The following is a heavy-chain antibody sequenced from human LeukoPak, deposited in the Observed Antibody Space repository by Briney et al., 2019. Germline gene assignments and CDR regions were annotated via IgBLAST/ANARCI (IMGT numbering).Heavy chain of an antibody. J-gene: IGHJ5*02. CDR2: IIPILGIA. CDR1: GYTFTGYY. D-gene: IGHD6-13*01. V-gene: IGHV1-46*01. CDR3: ARGRRESYSSSLDP. Sequence: GASVKVSCKASGYTFTGYYMHWVRQAPGQGLEWMGRIIPILGIANYAQKFQGRVTMTRDTSTSTVYMELSSLRSEDTAVYYCARGRRESYSSSLDPWGQGTLVTVSS.